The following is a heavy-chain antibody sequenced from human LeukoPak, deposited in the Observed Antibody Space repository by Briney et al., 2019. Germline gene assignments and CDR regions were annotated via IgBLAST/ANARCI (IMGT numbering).Heavy chain of an antibody. J-gene: IGHJ6*03. CDR2: IYTSGST. CDR3: ARVKDGSGSYYRSPRYYYYMDV. V-gene: IGHV4-61*02. D-gene: IGHD3-10*01. CDR1: GGSISSGSYY. Sequence: SETLSLTCTVSGGSISSGSYYWSWIRQPAGKGLEWIGRIYTSGSTNYNPSLKSRVTISVDTSKNQFSLKLSSVTAADTAVYYCARVKDGSGSYYRSPRYYYYMDVWGKGTTVTISS.